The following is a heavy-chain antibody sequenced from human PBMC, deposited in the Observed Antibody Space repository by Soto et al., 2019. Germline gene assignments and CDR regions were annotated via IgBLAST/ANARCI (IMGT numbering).Heavy chain of an antibody. CDR3: ARLRSGYFTGFGF. CDR1: GFTFSNHA. D-gene: IGHD3-3*01. V-gene: IGHV3-23*01. Sequence: GGSLRLSCAASGFTFSNHAMSWVRQAPGKGLEWVSGISSSGGGTYYADSVKGRFTISRDNSKNTLYLQMNSLRAEDAAFYYWARLRSGYFTGFGFGGLGTLVTVS. CDR2: ISSSGGGT. J-gene: IGHJ4*02.